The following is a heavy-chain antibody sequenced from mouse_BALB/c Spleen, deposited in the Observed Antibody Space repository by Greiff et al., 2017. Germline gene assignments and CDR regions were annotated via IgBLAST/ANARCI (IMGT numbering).Heavy chain of an antibody. J-gene: IGHJ2*01. D-gene: IGHD2-3*01. CDR3: ARWGDGYFDY. Sequence: VKLMESGAELAKPGASVKMSCKASGYTFTSYWMHWVKQRPGQGLEWIGYINPSTGYTEYNQKFKDKATLTADKSSSTAYMQLSSLTSEDSAVYYCARWGDGYFDYWGQGTTLTVSS. V-gene: IGHV1-7*01. CDR2: INPSTGYT. CDR1: GYTFTSYW.